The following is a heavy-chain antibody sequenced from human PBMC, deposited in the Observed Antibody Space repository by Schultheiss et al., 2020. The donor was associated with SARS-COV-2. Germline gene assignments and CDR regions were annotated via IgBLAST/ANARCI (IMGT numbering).Heavy chain of an antibody. J-gene: IGHJ4*02. CDR1: GFTFSDHY. CDR3: ARGDYFDSTGYYDGFDY. D-gene: IGHD3-22*01. Sequence: GSLRLSCAASGFTFSDHYMDWVRQAPGKGLEWVSSISSSSSYIYYADSVKGRFSISRDNAKNSLYLQMNSLRAEDTAVYYCARGDYFDSTGYYDGFDYWGQGTLVTVSS. CDR2: ISSSSSYI. V-gene: IGHV3-21*01.